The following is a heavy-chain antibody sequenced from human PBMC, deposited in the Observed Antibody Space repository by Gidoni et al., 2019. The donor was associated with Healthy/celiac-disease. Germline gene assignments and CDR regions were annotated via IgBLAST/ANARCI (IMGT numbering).Heavy chain of an antibody. CDR2: IKSKTDGGTT. Sequence: EVQLVESGGGLVKPGGSLRLSCAASGFNFSNAWMSWVRQAPGKGLEWVGRIKSKTDGGTTDYAAPVKGRFTISRDDSKHTLYLQMNSLKTEDTAVYYCTTANDVVVVAATLGAFDIWGQGTMVTVSS. J-gene: IGHJ3*02. V-gene: IGHV3-15*01. CDR3: TTANDVVVVAATLGAFDI. CDR1: GFNFSNAW. D-gene: IGHD2-15*01.